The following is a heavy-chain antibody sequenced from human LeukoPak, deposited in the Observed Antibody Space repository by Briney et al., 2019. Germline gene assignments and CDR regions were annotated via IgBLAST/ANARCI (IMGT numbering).Heavy chain of an antibody. CDR1: GGSISDFY. Sequence: SETLSLTCTVSGGSISDFYWSWMRQPAGKGLEWIGRIYSSGSTNYSPSPKSRVTISLDKSKKQFSLKLTSVTAADTAMYYCARVNRGYSSGYGGYHYYYMDVWGKGTTVTVS. V-gene: IGHV4-4*07. J-gene: IGHJ6*03. CDR2: IYSSGST. D-gene: IGHD5-18*01. CDR3: ARVNRGYSSGYGGYHYYYMDV.